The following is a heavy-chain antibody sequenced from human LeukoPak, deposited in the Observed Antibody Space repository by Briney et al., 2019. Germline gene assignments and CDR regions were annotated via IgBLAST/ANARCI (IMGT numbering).Heavy chain of an antibody. Sequence: ASVKVSCKASGYTFTRYFIHWVRQAPGQGLEWMGIIRPSGGSTGYAQKSQGRVTMTSDTSTSTVYMELSSLRSEDTAVYYCAREEEGGTFDYWGQGTLVTVSS. J-gene: IGHJ4*02. V-gene: IGHV1-46*01. CDR1: GYTFTRYF. CDR3: AREEEGGTFDY. CDR2: IRPSGGST. D-gene: IGHD3-16*01.